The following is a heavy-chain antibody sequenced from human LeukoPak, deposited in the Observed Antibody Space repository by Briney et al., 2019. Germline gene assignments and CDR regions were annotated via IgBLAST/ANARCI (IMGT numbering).Heavy chain of an antibody. CDR3: ARNIWFGEAADAFDI. CDR2: INPNSGGT. CDR1: GYTFTSYY. Sequence: ASVKVSCKASGYTFTSYYMHWVRQAPGQGHEWMGWINPNSGGTNYAQKFQGRVTMTRDKSIRTAYMELSRLTSDDTAVYYCARNIWFGEAADAFDIWGQGTMVTVSS. V-gene: IGHV1-2*02. J-gene: IGHJ3*02. D-gene: IGHD3-10*01.